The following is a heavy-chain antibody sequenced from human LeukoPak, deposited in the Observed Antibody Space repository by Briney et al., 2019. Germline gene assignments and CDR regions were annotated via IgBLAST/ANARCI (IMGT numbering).Heavy chain of an antibody. J-gene: IGHJ4*02. Sequence: SQTLSLTCTVSGASIRSGDYYWSWIRQPPGKGLEWIGYIYDSGSTYYNPSLKSRITISVDTSKNQFSLKLSSVTAADTAVYYCARDKRDGYNYCFDYWGQGTLVTVSS. D-gene: IGHD5-24*01. CDR2: IYDSGST. CDR3: ARDKRDGYNYCFDY. CDR1: GASIRSGDYY. V-gene: IGHV4-30-4*01.